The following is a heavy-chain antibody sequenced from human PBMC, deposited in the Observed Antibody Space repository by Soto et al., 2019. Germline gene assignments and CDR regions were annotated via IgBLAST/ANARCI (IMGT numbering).Heavy chain of an antibody. J-gene: IGHJ1*01. CDR1: SYAFSIYR. CDR3: STFMLPGDPLTD. Sequence: GRSLNLSRTASSYAFSIYRMHCLSHAQGKGLVWVSRIKTDGSITQYADSVKGRFTISRDNAKNTLYLQMSSLTVEDTAVYYSSTFMLPGDPLTDWGLGTLVTVSS. CDR2: IKTDGSIT. D-gene: IGHD2-15*01. V-gene: IGHV3-74*01.